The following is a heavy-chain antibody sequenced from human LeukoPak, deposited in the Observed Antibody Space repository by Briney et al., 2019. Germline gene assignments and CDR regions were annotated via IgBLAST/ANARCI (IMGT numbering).Heavy chain of an antibody. CDR1: GGSISGYY. CDR3: ARLDYDFWSGYYKEFDY. J-gene: IGHJ4*02. V-gene: IGHV4-59*08. CDR2: IYYSGST. D-gene: IGHD3-3*01. Sequence: SETLSLTCTVSGGSISGYYWSWIRQPPGKGLECIGYIYYSGSTNYNPSLQSRVTISVDTSKNQFSLTLSSVTAADTAVYYCARLDYDFWSGYYKEFDYWGQGTLVTVSS.